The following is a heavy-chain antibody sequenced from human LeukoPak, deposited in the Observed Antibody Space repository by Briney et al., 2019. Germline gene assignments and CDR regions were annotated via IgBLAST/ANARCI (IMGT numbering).Heavy chain of an antibody. J-gene: IGHJ4*02. Sequence: GASVKVSCKASGYTFRSYEINWVRQAPGQGLEWVGWIHPNSGKTGYAQKFQGRVIMTRDTSTETAFMELSSLKFDDTAIFYCARGHYGGNRYFDIWGQGTLVTVSS. CDR2: IHPNSGKT. CDR1: GYTFRSYE. CDR3: ARGHYGGNRYFDI. V-gene: IGHV1-8*01. D-gene: IGHD4-23*01.